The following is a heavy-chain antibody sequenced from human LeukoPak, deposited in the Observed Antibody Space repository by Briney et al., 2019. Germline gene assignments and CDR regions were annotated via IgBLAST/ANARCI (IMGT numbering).Heavy chain of an antibody. CDR2: ISGSGGST. J-gene: IGHJ3*02. V-gene: IGHV3-23*01. Sequence: GGFLRLSCAASGFTFSSYAMSWVRQAPGKGLEWVSAISGSGGSTYYADSVKGRFTISRDNSENTLYLQMNSLRAEDTAVYYCAKGVAGTGDAFDIWGQGTMVTVSS. D-gene: IGHD6-19*01. CDR3: AKGVAGTGDAFDI. CDR1: GFTFSSYA.